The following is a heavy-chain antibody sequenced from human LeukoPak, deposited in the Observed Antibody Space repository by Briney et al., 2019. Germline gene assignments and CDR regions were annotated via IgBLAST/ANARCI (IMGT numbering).Heavy chain of an antibody. CDR1: GGSFSGNY. D-gene: IGHD2-8*01. Sequence: PSETLSLTCAVYGGSFSGNYWSWIRQPPGKGLEWIGEINHGGSTNYNPSLKSRVTISVDTPKNQFSLKLSSVTAADTAVYYCARGARVGHASSWYHPWGQGTLVTVSS. CDR2: INHGGST. CDR3: ARGARVGHASSWYHP. J-gene: IGHJ5*02. V-gene: IGHV4-34*01.